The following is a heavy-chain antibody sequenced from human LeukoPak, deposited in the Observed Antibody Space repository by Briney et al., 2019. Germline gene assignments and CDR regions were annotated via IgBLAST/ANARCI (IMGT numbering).Heavy chain of an antibody. CDR2: ISAYNGNT. Sequence: GASVKVSCKASGYTFSSYGFSWVRQAPGQGLEWMGWISAYNGNTNYAQKFQGRVTMTTDTSTSRVYMELRSLGSDDTAVYYCARDAPGVSGVFDYWGQGTLVTVSS. CDR1: GYTFSSYG. J-gene: IGHJ4*02. CDR3: ARDAPGVSGVFDY. D-gene: IGHD2-8*01. V-gene: IGHV1-18*01.